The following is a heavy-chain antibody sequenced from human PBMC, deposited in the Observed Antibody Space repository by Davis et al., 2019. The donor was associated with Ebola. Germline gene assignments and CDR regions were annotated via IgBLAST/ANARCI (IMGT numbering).Heavy chain of an antibody. CDR3: AKGRWGDS. V-gene: IGHV3-23*01. CDR2: IAGTGGTT. CDR1: GFTFSTYA. D-gene: IGHD7-27*01. Sequence: PGGSLRLSCAASGFTFSTYAMGWVRQAPGKGLEWVSTIAGTGGTTYYADSVRGRFTIYRDNSKDTVYLQMNSPTADDTAVYYCAKGRWGDSWGQGTLVTVSS. J-gene: IGHJ5*01.